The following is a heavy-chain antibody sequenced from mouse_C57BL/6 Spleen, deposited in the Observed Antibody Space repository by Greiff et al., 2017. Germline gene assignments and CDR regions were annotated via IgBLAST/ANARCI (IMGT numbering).Heavy chain of an antibody. J-gene: IGHJ1*03. Sequence: QVMLVESGAELARPGASVKLSCKASGYTFTSYGISWVKQRTGQGLEWIGEIYPRSGNTYYNEKFKGKATLTADKSSSTAYMELRSLTSEDSAVYFCARWEALYGSSPHWYFDVWGTGTTVTVSS. CDR2: IYPRSGNT. CDR3: ARWEALYGSSPHWYFDV. CDR1: GYTFTSYG. V-gene: IGHV1-81*01. D-gene: IGHD1-1*01.